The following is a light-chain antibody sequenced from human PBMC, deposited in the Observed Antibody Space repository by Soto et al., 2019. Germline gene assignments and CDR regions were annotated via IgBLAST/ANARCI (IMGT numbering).Light chain of an antibody. CDR3: QQYGSSPRYT. J-gene: IGKJ2*01. CDR1: QSVSSSY. V-gene: IGKV3-20*01. CDR2: GAS. Sequence: EIVLTQSPGTLSLSPGERATLSCRASQSVSSSYFAWYQQKPGQAPRLLIYGASSRATGSPDRFSGSGSGTDFTLTISRREPEDFAVYYCQQYGSSPRYTFGQGTKLEIK.